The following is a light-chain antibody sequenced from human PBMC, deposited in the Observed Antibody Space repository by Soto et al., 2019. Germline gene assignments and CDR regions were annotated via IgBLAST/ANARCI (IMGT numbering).Light chain of an antibody. CDR3: QQRSNWPPIN. CDR1: QNVRSN. Sequence: EIVMTQSPATLSVSPGERATLSCRASQNVRSNLAWYQQKPGQAPRLLIYDASNRATGIPARFSGSGSGTDFTLTIDNLEPEDFAVYYCQQRSNWPPINFGQGTRREIK. J-gene: IGKJ5*01. V-gene: IGKV3-11*01. CDR2: DAS.